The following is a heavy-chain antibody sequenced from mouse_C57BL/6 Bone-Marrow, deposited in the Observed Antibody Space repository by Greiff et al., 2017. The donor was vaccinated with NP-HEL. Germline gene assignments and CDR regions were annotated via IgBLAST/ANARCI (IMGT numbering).Heavy chain of an antibody. CDR1: GYTFTSYW. CDR3: ARGLRRGFAY. D-gene: IGHD2-4*01. J-gene: IGHJ3*01. CDR2: IDPSDSET. V-gene: IGHV1-52*01. Sequence: QVHVKQPGAELVRPGSSVKLSCKASGYTFTSYWMHWVKQRPIQGLEWIGNIDPSDSETHYNQKFKDKATLTVDKSSSTAYMQLSSLTSEDSAVYYCARGLRRGFAYWGQGTLVTVSA.